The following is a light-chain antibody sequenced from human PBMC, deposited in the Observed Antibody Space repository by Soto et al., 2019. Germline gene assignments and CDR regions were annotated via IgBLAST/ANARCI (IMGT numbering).Light chain of an antibody. Sequence: QSALTQPASVSGSPGQSITISCTGTSSDVGGYNYVSWYQQHPGKAPKLMIYDVSNRPSGVSNRFSGSKSGNTASLTISGLQAEDEADYYCSSYTSSSPSPVVFGGGTKVTVL. V-gene: IGLV2-14*01. CDR1: SSDVGGYNY. CDR2: DVS. CDR3: SSYTSSSPSPVV. J-gene: IGLJ2*01.